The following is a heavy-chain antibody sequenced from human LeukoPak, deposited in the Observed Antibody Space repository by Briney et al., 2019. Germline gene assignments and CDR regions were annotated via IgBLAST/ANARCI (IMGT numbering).Heavy chain of an antibody. CDR2: INHSGST. D-gene: IGHD5-12*01. CDR1: GGSFSGYY. J-gene: IGHJ4*02. V-gene: IGHV4-34*01. Sequence: PSETLSLTCAVYGGSFSGYYWSWIRQPPGKGLEWIGEINHSGSTNYNPSLKSRVTISVDTSKNQFSLKLSSVTAADTAVYYCARPNNSGYVYWGQGTLVTVSS. CDR3: ARPNNSGYVY.